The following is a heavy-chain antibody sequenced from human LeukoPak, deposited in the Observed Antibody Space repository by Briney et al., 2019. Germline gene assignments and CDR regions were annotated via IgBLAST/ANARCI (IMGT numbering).Heavy chain of an antibody. CDR2: IYGSGGST. J-gene: IGHJ6*03. V-gene: IGHV3-23*01. CDR1: GFTFSSYA. Sequence: GGSLRLSCAASGFTFSSYAMSWVRQAPGKGLEWVSAIYGSGGSTYYADAVNGRFTISRDNSKNKLYLQMTSLRAEDTAVYYCAKETYDFWSGQGAYYYYNYYMEIWGKGATVTVSS. D-gene: IGHD3-3*01. CDR3: AKETYDFWSGQGAYYYYNYYMEI.